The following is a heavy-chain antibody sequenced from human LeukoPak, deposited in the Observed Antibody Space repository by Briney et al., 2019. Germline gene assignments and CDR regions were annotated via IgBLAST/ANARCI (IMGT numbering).Heavy chain of an antibody. Sequence: GEALKISCKGSGYSFTSYWIGWVRQMPGKGLEWMGIIYPGGSDTRYSPSFQGQVTISADKSISTAYLQWSSLKASDTAMYYCARRIYSSSWQLDYWGQGTLVTVSS. CDR3: ARRIYSSSWQLDY. V-gene: IGHV5-51*01. CDR1: GYSFTSYW. D-gene: IGHD6-13*01. CDR2: IYPGGSDT. J-gene: IGHJ4*02.